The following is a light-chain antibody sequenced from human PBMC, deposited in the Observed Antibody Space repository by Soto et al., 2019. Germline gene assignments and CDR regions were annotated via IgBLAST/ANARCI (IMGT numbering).Light chain of an antibody. J-gene: IGKJ5*01. CDR3: QQRSNLPTT. V-gene: IGKV3-11*01. Sequence: EIVLTQSPATLSLSPGDRATLSCRASQSISSFLSWYQQKPGQAPRLLIYDASNWATGIPARFSGSGSGTDFAPTNSSLEPEDCAVYYCQQRSNLPTTFGQVTRLEIK. CDR1: QSISSF. CDR2: DAS.